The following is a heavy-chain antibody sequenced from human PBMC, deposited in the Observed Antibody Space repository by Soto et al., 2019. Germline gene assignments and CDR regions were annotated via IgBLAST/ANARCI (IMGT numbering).Heavy chain of an antibody. Sequence: ASVKVSCKASGYTFTSYGISWVRQAPGQGLEWMGWISAYNGNTNYAQKLQGRVTMTTDTSTSTAYMELRSLRSDDTAVYYCARDGWSDVVVAAPGDYWGQGTLVTVSS. CDR2: ISAYNGNT. D-gene: IGHD2-15*01. V-gene: IGHV1-18*01. CDR3: ARDGWSDVVVAAPGDY. J-gene: IGHJ4*02. CDR1: GYTFTSYG.